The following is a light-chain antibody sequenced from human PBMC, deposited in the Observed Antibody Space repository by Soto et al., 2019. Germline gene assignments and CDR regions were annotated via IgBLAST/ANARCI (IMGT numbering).Light chain of an antibody. CDR2: EVS. Sequence: LTQPASVSGSPGQSITISCTGTSSDVGGYNYVSWFQHHPGKAPKLIIYEVSYRPSGVSNRFSGSKSGDTASLTISGLQAENEADYYCSSFTNTITRYAFGTGTKVTVL. J-gene: IGLJ1*01. V-gene: IGLV2-14*01. CDR3: SSFTNTITRYA. CDR1: SSDVGGYNY.